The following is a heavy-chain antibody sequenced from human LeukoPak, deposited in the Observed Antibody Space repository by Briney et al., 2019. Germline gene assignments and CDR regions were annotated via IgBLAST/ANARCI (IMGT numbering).Heavy chain of an antibody. CDR1: GGSFSGYY. CDR2: INRSGST. D-gene: IGHD3-3*01. J-gene: IGHJ5*02. CDR3: ARGRGTIFGVGLLFDP. V-gene: IGHV4-34*01. Sequence: SETLSLTCAVYGGSFSGYYWSWIRQPPGKGLEWVGEINRSGSTNYNPSLKSRVTISVDTSTNQFSLKLSAGTAADTAVYYCARGRGTIFGVGLLFDPWGQGTLVTVSS.